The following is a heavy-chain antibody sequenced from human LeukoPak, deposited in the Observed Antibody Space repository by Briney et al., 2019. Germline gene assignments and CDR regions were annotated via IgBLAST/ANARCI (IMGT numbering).Heavy chain of an antibody. J-gene: IGHJ4*02. CDR2: IRFDGSNK. D-gene: IGHD3-22*01. Sequence: PAGSLRLSCAASRFTFGSFDMHWVRRAPGKGLEWVTFIRFDGSNKYYADSVKGRFTISRDNSKNTLYLQMSSLRPEDTAVYYCARQIVVSIDYWGQGTLVTVSS. V-gene: IGHV3-30*02. CDR3: ARQIVVSIDY. CDR1: RFTFGSFD.